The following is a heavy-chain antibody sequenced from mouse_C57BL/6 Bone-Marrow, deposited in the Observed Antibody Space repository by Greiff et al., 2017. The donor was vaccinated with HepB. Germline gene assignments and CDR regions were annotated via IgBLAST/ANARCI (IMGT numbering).Heavy chain of an antibody. Sequence: VKQRPGQGLEWIGEIDPSDSYTNYNQKFKGKSTLTVDKSSSTAYMQLSSLTSEDSAVYYCARAISKAMDYWGQGTSVTVSA. CDR3: ARAISKAMDY. J-gene: IGHJ4*01. V-gene: IGHV1-69*01. CDR2: IDPSDSYT.